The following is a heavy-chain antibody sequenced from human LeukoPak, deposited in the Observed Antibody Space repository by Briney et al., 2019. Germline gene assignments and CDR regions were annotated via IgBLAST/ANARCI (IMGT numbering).Heavy chain of an antibody. CDR3: ARDILEANRFDP. CDR1: GFTFSSYS. J-gene: IGHJ5*02. Sequence: GGSLRLSCAASGFTFSSYSMNWVRQAPGKGLEWVSSISSSSSYIYYADSVKGRFTISRDNAKNSLYLQMNSLRAKDTAVYYCARDILEANRFDPWGQGTLVTVSS. V-gene: IGHV3-21*01. D-gene: IGHD3-3*01. CDR2: ISSSSSYI.